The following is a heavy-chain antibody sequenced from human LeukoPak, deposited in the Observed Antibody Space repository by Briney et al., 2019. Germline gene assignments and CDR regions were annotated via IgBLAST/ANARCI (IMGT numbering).Heavy chain of an antibody. J-gene: IGHJ4*02. V-gene: IGHV1-69*04. CDR3: ATGNSSGYYYIPQAKLY. Sequence: SVKVSCKASRGTFSRYAMSWVRQAPGQGLEGMGRIITILGIANYAQKFQGRVTITAEKSTTTAYMKMSSLRSEDTSVYYCATGNSSGYYYIPQAKLYWGQGNLVTVSS. D-gene: IGHD3-22*01. CDR2: IITILGIA. CDR1: RGTFSRYA.